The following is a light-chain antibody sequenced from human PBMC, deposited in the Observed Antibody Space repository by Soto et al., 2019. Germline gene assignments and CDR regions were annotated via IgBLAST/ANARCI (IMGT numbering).Light chain of an antibody. V-gene: IGKV3-15*01. Sequence: EIVMTQSPATLSVSPGERATLSCRASQSVSSNLAWYQQKPGQAPRLLIYGASTRATGIPARFSGSGSGTELTLTISSLQSEDFAVYYCQQYNNWPPRGTFGQGTKVAIK. J-gene: IGKJ1*01. CDR2: GAS. CDR1: QSVSSN. CDR3: QQYNNWPPRGT.